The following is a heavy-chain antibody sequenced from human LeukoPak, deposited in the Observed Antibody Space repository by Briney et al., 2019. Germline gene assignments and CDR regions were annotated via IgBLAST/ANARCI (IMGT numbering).Heavy chain of an antibody. CDR3: ARRRRYYDSSGYQYYYFDY. D-gene: IGHD3-22*01. Sequence: SGHTLLNPTHTLTLTCTFFGFSLSTSGVGVGWIRQPPGKALEWLALTYWDDDKRYSPSLKSSLTITKDTPKNQVVLTITNKDPVDTATYYCARRRRYYDSSGYQYYYFDYWGQGTLVTVSS. J-gene: IGHJ4*02. V-gene: IGHV2-5*02. CDR2: TYWDDDK. CDR1: GFSLSTSGVG.